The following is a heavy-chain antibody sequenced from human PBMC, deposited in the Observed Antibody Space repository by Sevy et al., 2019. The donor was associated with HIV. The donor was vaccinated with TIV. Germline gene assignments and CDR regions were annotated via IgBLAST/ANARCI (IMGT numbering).Heavy chain of an antibody. V-gene: IGHV3-11*06. CDR2: MSSRSSYT. D-gene: IGHD1-26*01. J-gene: IGHJ4*02. CDR3: ARVRFDSGSFYFDY. CDR1: GFTFNDYY. Sequence: GGSLRRSCAASGFTFNDYYMSWIRQAPGKGLEWLSYMSSRSSYTNYAYSVKGRFTISRDNAKNSLFLQVNSLRAEDTAVYYCARVRFDSGSFYFDYWGQGTLVTVSS.